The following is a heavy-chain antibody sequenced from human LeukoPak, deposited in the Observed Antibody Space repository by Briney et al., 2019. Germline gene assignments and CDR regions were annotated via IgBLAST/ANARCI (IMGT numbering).Heavy chain of an antibody. D-gene: IGHD5-18*01. J-gene: IGHJ4*02. CDR1: GGSISSSSYY. Sequence: SETLSLTCTVSGGSISSSSYYWGWIRQPPGKGLEWIGSIYYSGSTYYNPSLKSRVTISVDTSKNQFSLKLSSVTAADTAVYYCARDPTSPYSYGLTPLDYWGQGTLVTV. V-gene: IGHV4-39*07. CDR2: IYYSGST. CDR3: ARDPTSPYSYGLTPLDY.